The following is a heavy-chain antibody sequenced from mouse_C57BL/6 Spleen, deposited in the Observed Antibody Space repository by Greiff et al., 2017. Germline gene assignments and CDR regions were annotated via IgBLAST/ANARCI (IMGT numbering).Heavy chain of an antibody. V-gene: IGHV1-26*01. CDR1: GYTFTDYY. Sequence: VQLKQSGPELVKPGASVKISCKASGYTFTDYYMNWVKQSHGKSLEWIGDINPNNGGTSYNQKFKGKATLTVDKSSSTAYMELRSLTSEDSAVYYCARGGYYPGDYWGQGTTLTVSS. CDR2: INPNNGGT. CDR3: ARGGYYPGDY. J-gene: IGHJ2*01. D-gene: IGHD1-1*02.